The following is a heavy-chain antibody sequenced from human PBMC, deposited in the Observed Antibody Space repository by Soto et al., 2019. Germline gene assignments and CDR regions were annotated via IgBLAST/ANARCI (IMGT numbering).Heavy chain of an antibody. Sequence: ASVKVSCKASGYTFINYGINWVRQAPGQGLEWMGWISAYNGNTNYAQKLQGRVTMTTDTSTSAAYMELRSLRSDDTAVYYCARVGAYSSASGPDFWGQGTLVTVSS. CDR3: ARVGAYSSASGPDF. CDR2: ISAYNGNT. CDR1: GYTFINYG. V-gene: IGHV1-18*01. D-gene: IGHD6-6*01. J-gene: IGHJ4*02.